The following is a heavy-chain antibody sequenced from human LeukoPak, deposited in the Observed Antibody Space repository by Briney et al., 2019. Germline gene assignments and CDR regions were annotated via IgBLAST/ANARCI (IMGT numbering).Heavy chain of an antibody. CDR1: GYTFTTYG. CDR3: ARDYQTLTTPGY. Sequence: GASVKVSCKASGYTFTTYGISWVRQAPGQGLGWMGWISTYNGNTNYAQKLQGRVTMTTDTSTSTAYMEPRSLRSDDTAVYYCARDYQTLTTPGYWGQGTLVTASS. D-gene: IGHD4-17*01. J-gene: IGHJ1*01. V-gene: IGHV1-18*01. CDR2: ISTYNGNT.